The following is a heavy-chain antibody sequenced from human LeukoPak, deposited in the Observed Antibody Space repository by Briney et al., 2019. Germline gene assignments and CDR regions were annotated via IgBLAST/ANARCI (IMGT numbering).Heavy chain of an antibody. Sequence: SETLSLTCTVSGGSISSYYWGWIRQPPGKGLEWIGSIYYSGSTYYNPSLKSRVTISVDTSKNQFSLKLSSVTAADTAVYYCARLDSGLTDAFDIWGQGTMVTVSS. V-gene: IGHV4-39*01. D-gene: IGHD5-12*01. J-gene: IGHJ3*02. CDR3: ARLDSGLTDAFDI. CDR2: IYYSGST. CDR1: GGSISSYY.